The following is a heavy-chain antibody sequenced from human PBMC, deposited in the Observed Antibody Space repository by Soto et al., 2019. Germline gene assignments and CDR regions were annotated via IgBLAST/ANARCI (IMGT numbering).Heavy chain of an antibody. CDR1: GVSISCGGYY. Sequence: PXTLSLTSIGSGVSISCGGYYCSWNLQVPGKGLEWIESIYYSGSTYYNPSLKSRVTISVDTSKNQFSLKLNSVTAAYSAVYYCARLGVTYLRIGYIDDWGQGILVTVS. CDR2: IYYSGST. J-gene: IGHJ4*02. CDR3: ARLGVTYLRIGYIDD. V-gene: IGHV4-39*01. D-gene: IGHD1-26*01.